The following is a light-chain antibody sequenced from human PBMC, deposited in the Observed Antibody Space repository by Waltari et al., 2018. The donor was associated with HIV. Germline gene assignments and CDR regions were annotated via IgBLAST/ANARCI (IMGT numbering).Light chain of an antibody. CDR2: GAS. Sequence: IVLTQSPGTLSLSPGERASLSCRASQTVSSNYLAWYQQKPGQAPRLLIYGASRRATGIPDRFSGSGSATDFTLTISRLEPEDVAVYYCQHYGSSPGFTFGPGTKVDIK. CDR3: QHYGSSPGFT. J-gene: IGKJ3*01. CDR1: QTVSSNY. V-gene: IGKV3-20*01.